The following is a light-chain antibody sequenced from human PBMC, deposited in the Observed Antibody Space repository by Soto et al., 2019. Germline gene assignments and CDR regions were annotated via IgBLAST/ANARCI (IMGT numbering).Light chain of an antibody. V-gene: IGKV3-20*01. CDR1: HSVSSSY. CDR2: GVS. J-gene: IGKJ3*01. Sequence: EIVLTQSPGTQSLSPGESATLSSRDSHSVSSSYLAWYQQKPGQATRLLIYGVSSRATGIPDRFSGSGSGTDFTFTISRLEPEDFAVYYCQQYGSSPTFGPGTKVDIK. CDR3: QQYGSSPT.